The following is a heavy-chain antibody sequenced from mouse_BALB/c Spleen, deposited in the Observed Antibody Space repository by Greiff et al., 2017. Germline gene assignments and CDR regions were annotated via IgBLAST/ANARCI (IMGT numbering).Heavy chain of an antibody. Sequence: VQLQQSGPQLVRPGASVKISCKASGYSFTSYWMHWVKQRPGQGLEWIGMIDPSDSETRLNQKFKDKATLTVDKSSSTAYMQLSSPTSEDSAVYYCARGGQLGLRYAMDYWGQGTSVTVSS. CDR2: IDPSDSET. D-gene: IGHD3-2*01. J-gene: IGHJ4*01. CDR1: GYSFTSYW. V-gene: IGHV1S127*01. CDR3: ARGGQLGLRYAMDY.